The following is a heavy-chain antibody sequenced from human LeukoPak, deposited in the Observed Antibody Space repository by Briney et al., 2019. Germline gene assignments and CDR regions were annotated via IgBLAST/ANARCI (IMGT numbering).Heavy chain of an antibody. J-gene: IGHJ4*02. CDR1: GGSISSSSYY. D-gene: IGHD3-9*01. CDR3: ASRDYDILTGYYDY. Sequence: SETLSLTCTVSGGSISSSSYYWGWIRQPPGKGLEWIGSIYYSGSTYYNPSLKSRVTISVDTSKNQFSLKLSSVTAADTAVYYCASRDYDILTGYYDYWGQGTLVTVSS. V-gene: IGHV4-39*01. CDR2: IYYSGST.